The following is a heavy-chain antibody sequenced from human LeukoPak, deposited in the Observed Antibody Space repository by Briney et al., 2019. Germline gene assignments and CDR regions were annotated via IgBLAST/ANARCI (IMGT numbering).Heavy chain of an antibody. D-gene: IGHD3-22*01. Sequence: GASVKVSCKASGYTFTSYGISWVRQAPGQGLEWMGWISAYNGNTNYAQKLQGRVTMTTDTSTSTAYMELRSLRSDDTAMYYCAREWVPNYYDSSGYYGTWGQGTLVTVSS. CDR1: GYTFTSYG. V-gene: IGHV1-18*01. CDR3: AREWVPNYYDSSGYYGT. J-gene: IGHJ4*02. CDR2: ISAYNGNT.